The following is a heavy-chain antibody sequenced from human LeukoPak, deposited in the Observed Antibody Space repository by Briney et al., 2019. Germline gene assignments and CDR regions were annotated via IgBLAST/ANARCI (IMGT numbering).Heavy chain of an antibody. Sequence: GGSLRLSCAASGFTFSRYGMHWVRQTPGKGLEWVAVISYDASNKYYADSVKGRFTISRDSSKNTLFLQMNRLRPEDAAVYYCAKAPVTTCRGAFCYPFDYWGLGTLVTVSS. CDR1: GFTFSRYG. CDR3: AKAPVTTCRGAFCYPFDY. J-gene: IGHJ4*02. CDR2: ISYDASNK. D-gene: IGHD2-15*01. V-gene: IGHV3-30*18.